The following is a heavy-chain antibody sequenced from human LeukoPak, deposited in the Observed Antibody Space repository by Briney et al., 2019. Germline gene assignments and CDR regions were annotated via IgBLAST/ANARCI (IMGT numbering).Heavy chain of an antibody. D-gene: IGHD1-26*01. V-gene: IGHV1-2*02. J-gene: IGHJ3*02. CDR1: GYTFTGYY. Sequence: ASVKVSCKASGYTFTGYYMNWVRQAPGQGLEWMGWIIPNSGGTNYAQKLQGRVTMTRDTSITTAYMELSGLRSDDTAAYYCARGLSGSYPWGAFDIWGQGTMVTVSS. CDR3: ARGLSGSYPWGAFDI. CDR2: IIPNSGGT.